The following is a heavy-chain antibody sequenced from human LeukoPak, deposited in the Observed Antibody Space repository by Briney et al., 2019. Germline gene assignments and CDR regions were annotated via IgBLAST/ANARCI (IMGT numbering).Heavy chain of an antibody. V-gene: IGHV1-2*02. CDR2: INPNSGGT. J-gene: IGHJ5*02. Sequence: ASVKASCKASGYTFTGYYMHWVRQAPGQGLEWMGWINPNSGGTNYAQKFQGRVTTTRDTSISTAYMELSRLRSDDTAVYYCARESHRDIVVVVADNWLDPWGQGTLVTVSS. CDR1: GYTFTGYY. D-gene: IGHD2-15*01. CDR3: ARESHRDIVVVVADNWLDP.